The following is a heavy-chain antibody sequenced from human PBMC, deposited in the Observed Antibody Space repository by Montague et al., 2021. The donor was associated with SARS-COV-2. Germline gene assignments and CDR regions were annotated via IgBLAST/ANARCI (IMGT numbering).Heavy chain of an antibody. CDR2: IYSGVST. J-gene: IGHJ6*02. Sequence: SLRLSCAASGVTVSSNYMSWVRQAPGKGLEWVSVIYSGVSTFYXXXVKGRFTISRDNSKNTLYLQMNSLRAEDTAVYYCARDLQAYGMDVWGQGTTVTVSS. V-gene: IGHV3-66*02. CDR3: ARDLQAYGMDV. D-gene: IGHD4-11*01. CDR1: GVTVSSNY.